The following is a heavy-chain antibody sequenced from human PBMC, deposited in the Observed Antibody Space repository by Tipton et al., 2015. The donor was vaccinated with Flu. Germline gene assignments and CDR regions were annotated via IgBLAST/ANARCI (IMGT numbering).Heavy chain of an antibody. J-gene: IGHJ2*01. CDR1: GFTFSSYA. CDR2: ISYDGSNK. Sequence: QVQLVQSGGGVVQPGRSLRLSCAASGFTFSSYAMHWVRQAPGKGLEWVAVISYDGSNKYYADSVKGRFTISRDNSKNTLYLQMNSLRAEDTAVYYCARDRAFRDVWYFDLWGRGTLVTVSS. V-gene: IGHV3-30*01. CDR3: ARDRAFRDVWYFDL.